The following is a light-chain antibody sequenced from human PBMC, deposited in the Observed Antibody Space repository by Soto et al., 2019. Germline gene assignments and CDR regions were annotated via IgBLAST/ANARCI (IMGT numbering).Light chain of an antibody. J-gene: IGLJ1*01. CDR2: EVT. V-gene: IGLV2-14*01. CDR1: SSDVGGYDY. CDR3: SSFSSTSTLPYV. Sequence: QSALTQPASVSGSPGQSITISCTGTSSDVGGYDYVSWYQQHPGKAPKLTIFEVTNRPSGVSNRFSGSKSGNTASLTISGLRAEDEADYYCSSFSSTSTLPYVFGTGTKLTVL.